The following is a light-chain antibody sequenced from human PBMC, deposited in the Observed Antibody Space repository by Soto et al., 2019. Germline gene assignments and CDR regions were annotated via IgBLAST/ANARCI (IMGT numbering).Light chain of an antibody. CDR2: DNN. V-gene: IGLV1-51*01. CDR1: TSNIGKYY. Sequence: QSVLSQPPSVSAAPGQRVTISCSGSTSNIGKYYVSWYQQVPGTAPRLLIYDNNQRPSGIPDRFSGSKSGTSATLAITGLQTGDEADYYCATWDSGLTPQGVFGTGTKLTVL. J-gene: IGLJ1*01. CDR3: ATWDSGLTPQGV.